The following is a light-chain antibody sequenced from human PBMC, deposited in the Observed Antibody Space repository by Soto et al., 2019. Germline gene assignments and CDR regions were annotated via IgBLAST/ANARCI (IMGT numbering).Light chain of an antibody. J-gene: IGLJ2*01. CDR3: SSYTSSSTLDVV. CDR1: SSDVGGYNY. Sequence: QSVLTQPASVSGSPGQSITISCTGTSSDVGGYNYVSWYQQHPGKAPNLMIYEVSNRPSGVSNRFSGSKSGNTASLTISGLQAEDEADYYCSSYTSSSTLDVVFGGGTKLTVL. CDR2: EVS. V-gene: IGLV2-14*01.